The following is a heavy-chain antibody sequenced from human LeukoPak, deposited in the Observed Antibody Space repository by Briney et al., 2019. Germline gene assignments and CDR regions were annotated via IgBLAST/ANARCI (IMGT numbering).Heavy chain of an antibody. D-gene: IGHD2-15*01. V-gene: IGHV3-21*01. CDR1: GFTFSSYS. Sequence: GGSLRLSCAASGFTFSSYSMNWVRQAPGKGLEWVSSISSSSYIYYADSVKGRFTISRDNAKNSLYLQMNSLRAEDTAVYYCARDGVVVVVAATKPGYYYGMDVWGKGTTVTVSS. J-gene: IGHJ6*04. CDR2: ISSSSYI. CDR3: ARDGVVVVVAATKPGYYYGMDV.